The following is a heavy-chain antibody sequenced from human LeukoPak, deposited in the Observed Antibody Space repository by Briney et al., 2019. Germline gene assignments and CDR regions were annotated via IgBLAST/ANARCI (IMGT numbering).Heavy chain of an antibody. CDR3: ASQRSSTVTSDY. D-gene: IGHD4-4*01. CDR1: GGSFSGYY. J-gene: IGHJ4*02. CDR2: INHSGST. V-gene: IGHV4-34*01. Sequence: PSETLSLTCAVYGGSFSGYYWSWIRQPPGKGLEWIGEINHSGSTNYNPSLKSRVTISVDTSKNQFSLKLSSVTAADTAVYYCASQRSSTVTSDYWGQGTLVTVSS.